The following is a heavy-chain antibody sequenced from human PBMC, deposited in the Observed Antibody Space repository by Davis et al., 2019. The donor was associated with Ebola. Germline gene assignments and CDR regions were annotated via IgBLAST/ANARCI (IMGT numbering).Heavy chain of an antibody. Sequence: GESLKISCEASGFTFSSYGMHWVRQAPGKGLEWVAVISYDGSNKYYADSVKGRFTISRDNSKHTLYLQMNSLRAEDTVVYYWAKGKGIVATTYYFDDWGQGTLVTVSS. CDR3: AKGKGIVATTYYFDD. V-gene: IGHV3-30*18. D-gene: IGHD5-12*01. CDR1: GFTFSSYG. CDR2: ISYDGSNK. J-gene: IGHJ4*02.